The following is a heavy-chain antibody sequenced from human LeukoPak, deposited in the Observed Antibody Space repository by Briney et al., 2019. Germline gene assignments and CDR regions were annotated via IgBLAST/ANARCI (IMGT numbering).Heavy chain of an antibody. CDR2: ISGGGDST. Sequence: PGGSLRLSCVDSGFTFSTYAMSWVRQAPGKGLEWVSAISGGGDSTHYADSVKGRFTISRDNSKNTLYLQMNGRRAEDTAVYYCATKGYTSGWYGNWGQGTLVTVSS. CDR1: GFTFSTYA. V-gene: IGHV3-23*01. J-gene: IGHJ4*02. CDR3: ATKGYTSGWYGN. D-gene: IGHD6-19*01.